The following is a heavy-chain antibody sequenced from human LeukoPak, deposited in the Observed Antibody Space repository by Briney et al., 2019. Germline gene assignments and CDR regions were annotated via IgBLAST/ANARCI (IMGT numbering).Heavy chain of an antibody. Sequence: PGGSLRLSCAASGFTFSSYAMHWVRQAPGKGLEWVTVISYDGSNKYYADSVKGRFTISRDNSKQTLYLQMNSLRAEDTAVYYCARDRYNWNYGRSRGFDYWGQGTLVTVSS. D-gene: IGHD1-7*01. CDR1: GFTFSSYA. CDR2: ISYDGSNK. V-gene: IGHV3-30*04. CDR3: ARDRYNWNYGRSRGFDY. J-gene: IGHJ4*02.